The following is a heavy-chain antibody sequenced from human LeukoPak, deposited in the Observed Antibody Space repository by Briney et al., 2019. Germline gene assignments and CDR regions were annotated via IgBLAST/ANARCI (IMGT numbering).Heavy chain of an antibody. J-gene: IGHJ4*02. D-gene: IGHD2-2*01. CDR1: GFTFSSYS. CDR3: ARLRGQLPPG. V-gene: IGHV3-21*01. CDR2: ISSSSSHI. Sequence: PGGSLRLSCAASGFTFSSYSMNWVRQAPGKGLEWVSSISSSSSHIYYADSVKGRFTISRDNSKNTLYLQMNSLRAEDTAVYYCARLRGQLPPGWGQGTLVTVSS.